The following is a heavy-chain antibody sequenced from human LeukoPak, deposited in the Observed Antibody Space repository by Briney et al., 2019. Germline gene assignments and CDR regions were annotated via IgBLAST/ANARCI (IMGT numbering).Heavy chain of an antibody. Sequence: PSETLSLTCTVSGGSISSYYWSWIRQPPGKGLEWIGYIYYSGSTNYNPSLKSRATISVDTSKNQFSLKLSSVTAADTAVYYCARNDWADAFDIWGQGTMVTVSS. CDR3: ARNDWADAFDI. CDR1: GGSISSYY. V-gene: IGHV4-59*08. D-gene: IGHD1-1*01. J-gene: IGHJ3*02. CDR2: IYYSGST.